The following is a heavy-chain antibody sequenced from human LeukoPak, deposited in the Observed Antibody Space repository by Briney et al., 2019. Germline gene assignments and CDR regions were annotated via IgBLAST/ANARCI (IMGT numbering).Heavy chain of an antibody. D-gene: IGHD6-19*01. CDR2: IYYSGST. CDR3: ARGGWYPESFQH. V-gene: IGHV4-59*01. CDR1: GGSISSYY. J-gene: IGHJ1*01. Sequence: KASETLSLTCTVSGGSISSYYWSWIRQPPGKGLEWIAYIYYSGSTNYNPSLKSRVTISVDTSKNQFSLKLSSETAADTAVYYCARGGWYPESFQHWGQGALVTVSS.